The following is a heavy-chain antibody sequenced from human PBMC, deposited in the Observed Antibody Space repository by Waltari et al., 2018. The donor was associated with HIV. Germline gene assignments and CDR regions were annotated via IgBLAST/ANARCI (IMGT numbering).Heavy chain of an antibody. Sequence: QVQLVQSGAEVKKPGSSVKVSCKASGGTFSRYAISWVRQAPGQGLEWMGGILPILGTPKYEQKVQDRGTMTADESTSTAYRELSSLRSEDTAVYYCARDWQRSGHSAASVAGTGYWGQGTLVSVSS. D-gene: IGHD6-19*01. CDR2: ILPILGTP. J-gene: IGHJ4*02. V-gene: IGHV1-69*01. CDR1: GGTFSRYA. CDR3: ARDWQRSGHSAASVAGTGY.